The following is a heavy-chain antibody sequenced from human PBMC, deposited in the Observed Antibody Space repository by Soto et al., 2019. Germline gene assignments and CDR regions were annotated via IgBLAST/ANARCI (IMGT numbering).Heavy chain of an antibody. CDR3: ARDARERRSGFDY. D-gene: IGHD1-1*01. V-gene: IGHV3-21*01. J-gene: IGHJ4*02. Sequence: PGGSLRLSCAASGFTFSRYSMNWVRQAPGKGPEWVSSISSSSSYIYYADSVKGRFTISRDNAKNSLYLQMNSLRAEDTAVYYCARDARERRSGFDYWGQGTLVTVSS. CDR1: GFTFSRYS. CDR2: ISSSSSYI.